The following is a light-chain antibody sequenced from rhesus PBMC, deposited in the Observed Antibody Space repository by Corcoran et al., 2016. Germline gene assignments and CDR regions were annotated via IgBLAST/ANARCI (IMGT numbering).Light chain of an antibody. J-gene: IGKJ2*01. Sequence: DTQMTQSPSSLSASVGDTVTITCRASQGISQYLAWYQQKPGKAPKPLIYNASNLDSGVPSRFRGSGSGTDFTLTINGLQPEDFAIYYCQQHHSYPLSFGQGTKVEIK. V-gene: IGKV1S14*01. CDR2: NAS. CDR3: QQHHSYPLS. CDR1: QGISQY.